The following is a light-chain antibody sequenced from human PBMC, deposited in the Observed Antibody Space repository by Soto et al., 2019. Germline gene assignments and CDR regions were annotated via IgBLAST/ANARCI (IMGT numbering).Light chain of an antibody. Sequence: EVLTTQSPATLSVSPGERATLSCRASQSVIAGYFAWYQQRPGQAPRLLIYETSSRTTGLPDRFSGSGSGTDFTLTISRLEPEDFAVYYCQQYGDSPTFGQGTKVDI. V-gene: IGKV3-20*01. CDR2: ETS. J-gene: IGKJ1*01. CDR1: QSVIAGY. CDR3: QQYGDSPT.